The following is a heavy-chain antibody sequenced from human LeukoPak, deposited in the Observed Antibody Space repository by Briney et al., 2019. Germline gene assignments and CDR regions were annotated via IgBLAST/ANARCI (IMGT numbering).Heavy chain of an antibody. V-gene: IGHV4-30-2*01. J-gene: IGHJ6*02. D-gene: IGHD3-9*01. Sequence: SETLSLTCTVSGGSISSGGYYWSWIRQPPGKGLEWIGYIYHSGSTYYNPSLKSRVTISVDRSKNQFSLKLSSVTAADTAVYYCARAMTYYDILTGYLHYYYGMDVWGQGTTVTVSS. CDR3: ARAMTYYDILTGYLHYYYGMDV. CDR2: IYHSGST. CDR1: GGSISSGGYY.